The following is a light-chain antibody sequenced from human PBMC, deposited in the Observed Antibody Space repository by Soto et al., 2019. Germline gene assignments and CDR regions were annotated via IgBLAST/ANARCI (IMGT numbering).Light chain of an antibody. J-gene: IGKJ2*01. CDR2: DAS. V-gene: IGKV3D-15*01. Sequence: EIVMTQSPAILSASPGERATLSCRASRSVSTNLAWYQQKPGQAPRLLIYDASARATGIPARFSGSGSGTEFTLTISSLQSEDFAVYYCQQYDNWPPFTFGQGTKLEIE. CDR1: RSVSTN. CDR3: QQYDNWPPFT.